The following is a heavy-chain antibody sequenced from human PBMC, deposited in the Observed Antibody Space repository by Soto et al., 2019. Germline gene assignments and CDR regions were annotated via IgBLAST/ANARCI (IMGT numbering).Heavy chain of an antibody. CDR2: ISYSGST. V-gene: IGHV4-31*03. CDR3: ARGGDEYYFDF. Sequence: SETLSLTCTVSGGSISSGGYSWSRIRQRPGKGLEWMGYISYSGSTYFNPSLKSRITISGDASKNHFFLRLSSMTAADTAVYYCARGGDEYYFDFWGQGALVTVSS. D-gene: IGHD3-10*01. J-gene: IGHJ4*02. CDR1: GGSISSGGYS.